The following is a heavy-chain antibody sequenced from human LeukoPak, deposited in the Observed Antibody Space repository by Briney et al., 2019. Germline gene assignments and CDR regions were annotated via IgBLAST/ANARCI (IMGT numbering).Heavy chain of an antibody. Sequence: GGSLRLSCAASGFTFDDYAMHWVRQAPGKGLEWVSLISGDGGSTYYADSVKGRFTISRDNSKNSLYLQINSLRTEDTALYYCAKVAGDGDYGVADYWGQGTLVTVSS. J-gene: IGHJ4*02. CDR1: GFTFDDYA. CDR2: ISGDGGST. D-gene: IGHD4-17*01. V-gene: IGHV3-43*02. CDR3: AKVAGDGDYGVADY.